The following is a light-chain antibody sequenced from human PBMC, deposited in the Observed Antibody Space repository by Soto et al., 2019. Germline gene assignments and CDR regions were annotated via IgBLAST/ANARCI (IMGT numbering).Light chain of an antibody. V-gene: IGLV3-25*03. CDR3: QSADSSPHVV. CDR2: KDS. CDR1: ALPKQY. J-gene: IGLJ2*01. Sequence: SYELTQPPSVSVSPGQTARITCSGDALPKQYAYWYQQKPGQAPVLVIYKDSERPSGIPERFSGSSSGTTVTLTISGVQAEDEADYYCQSADSSPHVVFGGGTQLTVL.